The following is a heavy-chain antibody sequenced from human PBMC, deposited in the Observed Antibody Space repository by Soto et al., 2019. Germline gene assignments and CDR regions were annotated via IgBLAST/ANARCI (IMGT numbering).Heavy chain of an antibody. CDR1: GYIFVNYG. D-gene: IGHD3-16*01. V-gene: IGHV1-18*01. J-gene: IGHJ6*02. CDR3: DMVDNYVTPPPQDV. CDR2: ISPYSGNT. Sequence: QVQLVQSGDEVRKPGSSVKVSCKASGYIFVNYGIAWVRQAPGQGLEWMGWISPYSGNTHYASKVQGRLTMTTDTNTSTAYVELGFLTYDETAVFYCDMVDNYVTPPPQDVWGQGNTVTVSS.